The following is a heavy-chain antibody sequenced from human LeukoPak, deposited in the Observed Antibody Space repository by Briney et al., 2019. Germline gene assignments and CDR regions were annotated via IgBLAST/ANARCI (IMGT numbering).Heavy chain of an antibody. CDR1: GYTFTSYD. CDR3: ARGWGQWGLAWGFDI. J-gene: IGHJ3*02. Sequence: ASVKVPCKASGYTFTSYDINWVRQATGQGLEWMGWMNPNSGNTGYAQKFQGRVTMTRNTSISTTYMELSSLRSEDTAVYYCARGWGQWGLAWGFDIWGQGTMVTVSS. CDR2: MNPNSGNT. D-gene: IGHD1-26*01. V-gene: IGHV1-8*01.